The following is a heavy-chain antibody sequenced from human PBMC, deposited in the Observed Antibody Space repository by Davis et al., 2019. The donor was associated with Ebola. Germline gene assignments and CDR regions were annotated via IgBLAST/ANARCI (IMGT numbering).Heavy chain of an antibody. Sequence: AASVKVSCKASGYTFTSYGISWVRQAPGQGLEWMGWISAYNGNTNYAQKLQGRVTMTEDTSTDTAYMELSSLRSEDTAVYYCATGYCSSTSRHYYYYGMDVWGQGTTVTVSS. V-gene: IGHV1-18*01. D-gene: IGHD2-2*01. J-gene: IGHJ6*02. CDR1: GYTFTSYG. CDR3: ATGYCSSTSRHYYYYGMDV. CDR2: ISAYNGNT.